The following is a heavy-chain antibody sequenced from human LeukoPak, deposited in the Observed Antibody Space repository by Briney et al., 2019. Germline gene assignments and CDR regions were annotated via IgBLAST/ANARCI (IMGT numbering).Heavy chain of an antibody. V-gene: IGHV3-23*01. Sequence: GGSLRLSCAASGFTFSSYAMNWVRQAPGKGLEWVSTIGGSGDTAYYADSVKGRFTISRDNSKSTLFLQLNSLRAEDTAIYYCAKPFYNGNYFYYFDYWGQGTLVTVSS. J-gene: IGHJ4*02. CDR2: IGGSGDTA. CDR1: GFTFSSYA. CDR3: AKPFYNGNYFYYFDY. D-gene: IGHD1-7*01.